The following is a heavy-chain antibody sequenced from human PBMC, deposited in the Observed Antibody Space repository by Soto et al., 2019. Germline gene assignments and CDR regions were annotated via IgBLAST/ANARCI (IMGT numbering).Heavy chain of an antibody. J-gene: IGHJ4*02. Sequence: GGSLRLSCAASGFTFSSYWMSWVRQAPGKGLEWVANIKQDGSEKYYVDSVKGRFTISRDNAKNSLYLQMNSLRAEDTAVYYCARGAPWLQFHQTWPLDYWGQGTLVTVSS. V-gene: IGHV3-7*05. CDR1: GFTFSSYW. D-gene: IGHD5-12*01. CDR2: IKQDGSEK. CDR3: ARGAPWLQFHQTWPLDY.